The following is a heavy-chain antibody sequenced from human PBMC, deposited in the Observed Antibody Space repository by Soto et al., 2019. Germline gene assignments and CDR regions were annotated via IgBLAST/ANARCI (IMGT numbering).Heavy chain of an antibody. CDR3: ARLGYCTNGVCFPYYYYYRMDV. Sequence: SVKVSCKASGGTFSSYAISWVRQGPGQGLEWMGGIIPIFGTANYAQKFQGRVTITADKSTSTAYMELSSLRSEDTAVYYCARLGYCTNGVCFPYYYYYRMDVWGQATTVTVSS. CDR1: GGTFSSYA. J-gene: IGHJ6*02. V-gene: IGHV1-69*06. CDR2: IIPIFGTA. D-gene: IGHD2-8*01.